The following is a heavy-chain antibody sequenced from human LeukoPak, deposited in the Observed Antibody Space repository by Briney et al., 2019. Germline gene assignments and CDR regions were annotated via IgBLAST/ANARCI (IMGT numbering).Heavy chain of an antibody. V-gene: IGHV3-23*01. CDR2: ISGSGGGT. CDR1: GFTFSSYA. D-gene: IGHD3-10*01. J-gene: IGHJ4*02. CDR3: AKGEGLWFGELSF. Sequence: QPGGSLRLSCAASGFTFSSYAMTWVRQAPGKGLEWVSGISGSGGGTYYADSVKGRFTISRDNSKNTLYLQMNSLRAEDTAVYYCAKGEGLWFGELSFWGQGTLVTVSS.